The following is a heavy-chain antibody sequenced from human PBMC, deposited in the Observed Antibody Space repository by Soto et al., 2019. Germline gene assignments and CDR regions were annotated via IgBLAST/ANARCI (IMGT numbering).Heavy chain of an antibody. CDR1: GFTFSSYA. CDR2: ISGSGGST. D-gene: IGHD6-13*01. CDR3: AKEEKAGSSWYTPGDY. J-gene: IGHJ4*02. V-gene: IGHV3-23*01. Sequence: GGSLRLSCAASGFTFSSYAMSWVRQAPGKGLEWVSAISGSGGSTYYADSVKGRFTISRDNSKNTLYLQMNSLRAEDTAVYYCAKEEKAGSSWYTPGDYWGQGTLVTVSS.